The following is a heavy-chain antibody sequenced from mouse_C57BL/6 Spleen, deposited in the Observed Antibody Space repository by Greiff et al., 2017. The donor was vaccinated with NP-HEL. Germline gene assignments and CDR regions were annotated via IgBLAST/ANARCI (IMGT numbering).Heavy chain of an antibody. V-gene: IGHV5-4*01. J-gene: IGHJ4*01. Sequence: EVKLVESGGGLVKPGGSLKLSCAASGFTFSSYAMSWVRQTPEKRLEWVATISDGGSYTYYPDNVKGRFTISRDNAKNNLYLQMSHLKSEDTAMYYCARDPSGSYAMDYWGQGTSVTVSS. D-gene: IGHD4-1*01. CDR1: GFTFSSYA. CDR3: ARDPSGSYAMDY. CDR2: ISDGGSYT.